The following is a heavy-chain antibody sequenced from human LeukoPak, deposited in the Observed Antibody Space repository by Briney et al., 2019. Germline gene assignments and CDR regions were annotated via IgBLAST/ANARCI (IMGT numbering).Heavy chain of an antibody. D-gene: IGHD2-15*01. Sequence: GGSLRLSCAASGFTFDDYGMSWVRQAPGKGLEWVSGINSNGGSAGYADSVKGRFSISRDNAKNSLFLQMNSLRAEDTAVYYCAKAGAVVVVVAKFFDYWGQGTLVTVSS. V-gene: IGHV3-20*04. CDR1: GFTFDDYG. CDR2: INSNGGSA. CDR3: AKAGAVVVVVAKFFDY. J-gene: IGHJ4*02.